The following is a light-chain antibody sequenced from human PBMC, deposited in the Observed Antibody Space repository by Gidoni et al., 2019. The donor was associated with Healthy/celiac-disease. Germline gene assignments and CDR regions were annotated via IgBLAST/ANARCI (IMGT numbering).Light chain of an antibody. V-gene: IGKV3-11*01. CDR2: DAS. CDR1: QSVSTY. Sequence: IVFTQSPATLSLSPGERATLSCRASQSVSTYLAWYQQKPGQAPRLLIYDASNRATGIPARFSGSGYGTDFTLTISSLETEDFAVYYCQQRRNWPPRFTFGPGTKVDIK. J-gene: IGKJ3*01. CDR3: QQRRNWPPRFT.